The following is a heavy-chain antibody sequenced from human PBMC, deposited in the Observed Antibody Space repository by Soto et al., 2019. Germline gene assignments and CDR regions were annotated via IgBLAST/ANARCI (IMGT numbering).Heavy chain of an antibody. V-gene: IGHV1-69*13. CDR3: ARPSTVTREYYYYGMDV. D-gene: IGHD4-17*01. CDR2: IIPIFGTA. Sequence: SVKVSCTASGGTFSSYAISWVRQAPGQGLEWMGGIIPIFGTANYAQKFQGRVTITADESTSTAYMELSSLRSEDTAVYYCARPSTVTREYYYYGMDVWGQGTTVTVSS. CDR1: GGTFSSYA. J-gene: IGHJ6*02.